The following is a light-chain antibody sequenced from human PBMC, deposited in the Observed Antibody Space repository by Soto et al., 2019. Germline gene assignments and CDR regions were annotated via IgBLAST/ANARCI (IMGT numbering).Light chain of an antibody. J-gene: IGKJ3*01. Sequence: EIVLTQSPGTLSLSPGETATLSCRTSQTISRDDLAWYQQRPGQAPRLLVSATSRRATGIPDRFYGYGSETDFTLTISSLEPEDFGVYYCYQYYTSPHTFGPGTRVDIK. CDR3: YQYYTSPHT. CDR1: QTISRDD. CDR2: ATS. V-gene: IGKV3-20*01.